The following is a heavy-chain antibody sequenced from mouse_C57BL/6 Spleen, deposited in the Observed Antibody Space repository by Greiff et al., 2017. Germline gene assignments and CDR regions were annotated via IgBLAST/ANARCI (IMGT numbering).Heavy chain of an antibody. Sequence: QVQLQQPGAELVLPGASVTLSCKASGYTFTSYWMHWVKQRPGQGLEWIGEIDPSDSYTNYNQKFKGKSTLTVDKSSSTAYMQLSSLTSEDSAVYYCSRYGSSYGAMDYWGQGTSVTVSS. V-gene: IGHV1-69*01. D-gene: IGHD1-1*01. CDR1: GYTFTSYW. CDR2: IDPSDSYT. J-gene: IGHJ4*01. CDR3: SRYGSSYGAMDY.